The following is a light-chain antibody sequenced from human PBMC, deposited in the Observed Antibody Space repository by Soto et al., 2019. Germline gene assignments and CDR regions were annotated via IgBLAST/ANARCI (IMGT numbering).Light chain of an antibody. CDR3: QSYDSSLTDVV. J-gene: IGLJ2*01. CDR2: GNS. Sequence: QSVLTQPPSVSAAPGQRVTISCSGTSSNIGAGFDVHWYQHLPGPAPKLLIYGNSNRPSGVADRFSGSKSGTSASLAVTGLQAEDEAEYYCQSYDSSLTDVVFGGGTKLTVL. CDR1: SSNIGAGFD. V-gene: IGLV1-40*01.